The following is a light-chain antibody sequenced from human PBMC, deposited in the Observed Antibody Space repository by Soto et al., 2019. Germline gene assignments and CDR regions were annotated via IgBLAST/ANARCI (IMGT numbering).Light chain of an antibody. CDR1: NIGGKS. CDR3: QVWDDNSDHRV. V-gene: IGLV3-21*02. CDR2: DDS. J-gene: IGLJ1*01. Sequence: YELTQTSSVSVAPGQTARISCGGNNIGGKSVHWYQQKPGQAPVVVVYDDSDRPSGIPERFSGSNSGNTATLTISRVEAGDEADYHCQVWDDNSDHRVFGTGTRSPS.